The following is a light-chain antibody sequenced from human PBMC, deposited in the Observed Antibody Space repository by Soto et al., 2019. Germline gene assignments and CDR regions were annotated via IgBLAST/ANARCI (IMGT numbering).Light chain of an antibody. CDR2: DSS. V-gene: IGKV3-11*01. Sequence: EIVLTQSPATLSLSPGDRATLSCRASQSVSSYLAWYQQKPGQAPRLLIYDSSNRAAGIPARFSGSGSGTDFTLTISSLDPEDFAVYYCQQRSNWPRTFGHGTKVEIK. CDR3: QQRSNWPRT. CDR1: QSVSSY. J-gene: IGKJ1*01.